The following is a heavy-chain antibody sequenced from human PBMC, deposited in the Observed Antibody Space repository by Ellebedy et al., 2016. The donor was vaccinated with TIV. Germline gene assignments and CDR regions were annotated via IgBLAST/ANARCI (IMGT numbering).Heavy chain of an antibody. CDR3: AKCQIGYNSREQFHFEY. D-gene: IGHD5-24*01. CDR1: GFTFSSYA. J-gene: IGHJ4*02. CDR2: ISGSGGTT. Sequence: PGGSLRLSCAASGFTFSSYAMSWVRQAPGKGLEWVSTISGSGGTTYYADSVRGRFTISRDNSKNTLDLQMNSVRAEDTAVYYCAKCQIGYNSREQFHFEYWGQGSLVTVSS. V-gene: IGHV3-23*01.